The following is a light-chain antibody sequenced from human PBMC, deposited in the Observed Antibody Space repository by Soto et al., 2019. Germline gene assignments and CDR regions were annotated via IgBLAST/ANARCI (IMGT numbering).Light chain of an antibody. Sequence: EIVLTQSPATLSLSPGERATLSCRTSQSVTTNFAWYQQKPGQAPRLLIYDISNRATGIPDRFSGSGSGTDITLTISSLEPEDFAVYYCQQRATWPPLITVGPGPKVEIK. CDR2: DIS. J-gene: IGKJ3*01. CDR1: QSVTTN. CDR3: QQRATWPPLIT. V-gene: IGKV3-11*01.